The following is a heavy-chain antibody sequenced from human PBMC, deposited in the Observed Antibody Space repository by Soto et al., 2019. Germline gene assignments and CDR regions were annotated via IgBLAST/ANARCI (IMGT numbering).Heavy chain of an antibody. CDR3: AKHSSPIVVVTAIASPFFDY. Sequence: GGSLRLSCAASGFTFSSYAMSWVRQAPGKGLEWVSAISGSGGSTYYADSVKGRFTISRDNSKNTLYLQMNSLRAEDTAVYYCAKHSSPIVVVTAIASPFFDYWGQGTLVTVSS. CDR2: ISGSGGST. D-gene: IGHD2-21*02. CDR1: GFTFSSYA. V-gene: IGHV3-23*01. J-gene: IGHJ4*02.